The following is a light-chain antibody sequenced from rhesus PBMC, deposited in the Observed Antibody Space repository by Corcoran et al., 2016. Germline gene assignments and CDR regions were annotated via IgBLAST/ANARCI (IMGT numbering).Light chain of an antibody. V-gene: IGKV1-28*03. CDR3: LQHNSYPYS. CDR2: DAS. Sequence: DIQMPQSPSSLSASVGDTVTITCRASQGISSYLNWFQQKPGKAPKILIYDASSLESGVPSRFSGSGSGTDFTLTISSLQPEDFAAYYCLQHNSYPYSFGQGTKVEIK. CDR1: QGISSY. J-gene: IGKJ2*01.